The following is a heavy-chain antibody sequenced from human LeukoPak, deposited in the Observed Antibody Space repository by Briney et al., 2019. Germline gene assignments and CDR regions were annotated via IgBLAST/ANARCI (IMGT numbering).Heavy chain of an antibody. CDR3: ARVYGGYDFNYYYYYMDV. V-gene: IGHV4-38-2*02. CDR2: IYHSGST. CDR1: GYSISSGYY. Sequence: SETLSLTCIVSGYSISSGYYWGWIRQPPGKGLEWIGSIYHSGSTNYNPSLKGRVTISVDTSKNQFSLKLSSVIAADTAVYYCARVYGGYDFNYYYYYMDVWGKGTTVTISS. J-gene: IGHJ6*03. D-gene: IGHD5-12*01.